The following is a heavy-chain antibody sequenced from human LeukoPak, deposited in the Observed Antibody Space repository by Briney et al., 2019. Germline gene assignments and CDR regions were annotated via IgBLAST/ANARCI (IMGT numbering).Heavy chain of an antibody. J-gene: IGHJ4*02. D-gene: IGHD6-19*01. Sequence: GASVKVSCKASGNTFTGYYMHWVRQAPGQGLEWMGWMNPNSGGTNYAQKFQGRVTMTRDTSTSTVYMELSSLRSEDTAVYYCARGRWLVPNPPYFDYWGQGTLVTVSS. CDR1: GNTFTGYY. V-gene: IGHV1-2*02. CDR2: MNPNSGGT. CDR3: ARGRWLVPNPPYFDY.